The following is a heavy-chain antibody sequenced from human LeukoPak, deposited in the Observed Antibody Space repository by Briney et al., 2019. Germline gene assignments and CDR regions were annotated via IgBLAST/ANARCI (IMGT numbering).Heavy chain of an antibody. V-gene: IGHV3-23*01. CDR3: ARGAGYYFHSGSAFDI. CDR1: GFTFSNYA. Sequence: PGGSLRLSCAASGFTFSNYAMSWVRQAPGKGLEWVSAISGSGGSTYYADSLKGRFTISRDNSNNTLWLQMNSLRAEDTALYYCARGAGYYFHSGSAFDIWGQGTLVTVSS. D-gene: IGHD3-22*01. J-gene: IGHJ3*02. CDR2: ISGSGGST.